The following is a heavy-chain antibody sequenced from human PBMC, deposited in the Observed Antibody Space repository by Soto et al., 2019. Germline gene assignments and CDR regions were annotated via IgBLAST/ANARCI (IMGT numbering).Heavy chain of an antibody. CDR2: INSDGSST. CDR3: ARDRPNYGDFPRFDY. D-gene: IGHD4-17*01. V-gene: IGHV3-74*01. Sequence: PGGSLRLSCAASGFTFSSYWMHWVRQAPGKGLVWVSRINSDGSSTSYADSVKGRFTISRDNAKNTLYLQMNSLRAEDTAVYYYARDRPNYGDFPRFDYWGQGTLVTVSS. CDR1: GFTFSSYW. J-gene: IGHJ4*02.